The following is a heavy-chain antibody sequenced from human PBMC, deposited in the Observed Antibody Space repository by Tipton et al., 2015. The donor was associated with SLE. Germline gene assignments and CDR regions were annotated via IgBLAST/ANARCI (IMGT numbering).Heavy chain of an antibody. CDR2: ISHDGSNQ. CDR3: ARDGALRNCFDY. Sequence: SLRLSCAASGFTFSAYPMHWVRQAPGKGLEWVAVISHDGSNQYYADSVKGRFTISRDNSKNTLYLQMHSLRAEDTAVYYCARDGALRNCFDYWGQGTLVTVSS. J-gene: IGHJ4*02. CDR1: GFTFSAYP. V-gene: IGHV3-30*04. D-gene: IGHD5/OR15-5a*01.